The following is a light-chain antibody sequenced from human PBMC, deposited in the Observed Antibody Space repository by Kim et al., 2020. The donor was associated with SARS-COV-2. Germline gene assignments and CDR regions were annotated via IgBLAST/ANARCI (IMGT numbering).Light chain of an antibody. CDR1: SSNIGSYY. Sequence: ELTQPPSASGTPGQRVTISCSGSSSNIGSYYVYWYQQVPGTAPKLLIYRNDQRPSGVPDRVSGSQSGTSASLAISGLRSEDEGDYYCAAWDDSLSVVFVGGTQLTDL. CDR3: AAWDDSLSVV. V-gene: IGLV1-47*01. CDR2: RND. J-gene: IGLJ7*01.